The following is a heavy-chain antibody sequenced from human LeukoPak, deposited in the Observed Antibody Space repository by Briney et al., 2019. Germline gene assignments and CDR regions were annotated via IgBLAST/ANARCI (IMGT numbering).Heavy chain of an antibody. CDR3: VKDLSSKLYRFDY. CDR2: INWEGTNT. D-gene: IGHD2-8*02. CDR1: GGTTDDYG. J-gene: IGHJ4*02. Sequence: RGSLRDGCAASGGTTDDYGLSWVRQAPGKGLEWLSGINWEGTNTYYAESVKGRFTISRDSAEKSLYLQMNSLRDDDTAFYYCVKDLSSKLYRFDYWGQLTLVTVSS. V-gene: IGHV3-20*04.